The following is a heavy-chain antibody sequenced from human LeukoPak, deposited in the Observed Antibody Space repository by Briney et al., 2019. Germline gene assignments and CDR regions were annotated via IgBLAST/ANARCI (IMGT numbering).Heavy chain of an antibody. V-gene: IGHV3-48*04. CDR3: ARGDGYSHFDY. D-gene: IGHD5-24*01. CDR1: GFTLSSYS. J-gene: IGHJ4*02. CDR2: ISSSSSPI. Sequence: GGSLRLSCAASGFTLSSYSMNWVRQAPGKGLEWVSYISSSSSPIYYADSVKGRFTISRDNAKNSLYLQMNSLRAEDTAVYYCARGDGYSHFDYWGQGTLVTVSS.